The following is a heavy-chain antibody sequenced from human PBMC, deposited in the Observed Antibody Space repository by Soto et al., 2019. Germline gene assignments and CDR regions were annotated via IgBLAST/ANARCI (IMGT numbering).Heavy chain of an antibody. Sequence: PSETLSLTCAVSGGSISNNNWWSWVRQPPGKGLEWIGEIYYSGSTNYNPSLKSRVTISVDKSKNQFSLKLSSVTAADTAVYYCARHKPITIFGVVTPRPLFDYWGQGTLVTVSS. CDR2: IYYSGST. CDR1: GGSISNNNW. D-gene: IGHD3-3*01. CDR3: ARHKPITIFGVVTPRPLFDY. J-gene: IGHJ4*02. V-gene: IGHV4-4*02.